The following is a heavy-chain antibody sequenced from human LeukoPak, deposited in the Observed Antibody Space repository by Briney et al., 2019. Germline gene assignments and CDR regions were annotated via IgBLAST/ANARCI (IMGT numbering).Heavy chain of an antibody. CDR3: AKDARVSGGSCYDY. CDR1: GITFANSA. D-gene: IGHD2-15*01. J-gene: IGHJ4*02. V-gene: IGHV3-23*01. Sequence: GGSLRLSCAASGITFANSAMNWVRQAPGKGLDWVSAISDRGDRIYYADSVKGRFTVSRDNSKNTVYLQMNSLRAEDTAVYYCAKDARVSGGSCYDYWGQGTLVTVSS. CDR2: ISDRGDRI.